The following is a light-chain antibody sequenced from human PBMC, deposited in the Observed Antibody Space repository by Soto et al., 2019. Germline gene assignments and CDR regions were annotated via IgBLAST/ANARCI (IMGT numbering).Light chain of an antibody. J-gene: IGLJ2*01. CDR2: DVS. V-gene: IGLV2-14*01. Sequence: QSALTQPASVSGSPGQSITISCTGTSSDVGGYNYVSWYQQQPGKAPKLMIYDVSNRPSGVSNRFSGSKSGNTPSLTISGLQAEDEADYYCRSYTSGSTLVVFGGGTKLTVL. CDR3: RSYTSGSTLVV. CDR1: SSDVGGYNY.